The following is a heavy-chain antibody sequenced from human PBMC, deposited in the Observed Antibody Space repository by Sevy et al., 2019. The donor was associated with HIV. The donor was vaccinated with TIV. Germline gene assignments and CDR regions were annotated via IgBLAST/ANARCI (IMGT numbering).Heavy chain of an antibody. Sequence: GGSLRLSCAASGFTFSSYWMSWVRQAPGKGLEWVANIKQDGSEKYYVDSVKGRFTISRDNAKNSLYLQMNSLRAEDTAVYYCARRAKNSSGYYLLSPVDYWGQGTLVTVSS. CDR2: IKQDGSEK. J-gene: IGHJ4*02. D-gene: IGHD3-22*01. CDR1: GFTFSSYW. CDR3: ARRAKNSSGYYLLSPVDY. V-gene: IGHV3-7*01.